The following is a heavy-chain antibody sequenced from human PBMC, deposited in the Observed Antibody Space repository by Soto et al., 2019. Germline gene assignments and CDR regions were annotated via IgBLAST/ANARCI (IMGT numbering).Heavy chain of an antibody. D-gene: IGHD2-15*01. CDR1: GASISSDRW. CDR2: IYHNGIT. Sequence: NLSLTCAVSGASISSDRWWSWVRQPPGKGLEWIGEIYHNGITNYNPSLKSRVTISVDKSKSQFSVKLTSVTAADTAVYYCVKWESGRSRMSYYFDFWGPGTLVTVFS. V-gene: IGHV4-4*02. J-gene: IGHJ4*02. CDR3: VKWESGRSRMSYYFDF.